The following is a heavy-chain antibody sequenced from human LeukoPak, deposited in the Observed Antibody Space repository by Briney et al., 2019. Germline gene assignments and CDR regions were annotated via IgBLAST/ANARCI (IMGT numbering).Heavy chain of an antibody. Sequence: PGGSLRLSCAASGFTFSSYEMNWVRQAPGKGLEWVSYISSSGSTIYYADSVEGRFTISRDNAKNSLYLQMNSLRAEDTAVYYCARGLHCSGGSCYDTTFDYWGQGTLVTASS. CDR2: ISSSGSTI. CDR3: ARGLHCSGGSCYDTTFDY. J-gene: IGHJ4*02. V-gene: IGHV3-48*03. CDR1: GFTFSSYE. D-gene: IGHD2-15*01.